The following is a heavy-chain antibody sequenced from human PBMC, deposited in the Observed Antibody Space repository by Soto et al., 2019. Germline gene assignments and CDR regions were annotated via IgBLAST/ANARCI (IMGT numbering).Heavy chain of an antibody. Sequence: PGGSLRLSCVASGFTFSSYGMNWVRQGPGKGLEWLSFISKSGTTTTYADSVKGRFTISRDNARNTVSLQMSSLRAEDTAIYYCARGDRGGFDLWGHGTVVTVSS. V-gene: IGHV3-48*03. CDR1: GFTFSSYG. CDR2: ISKSGTTT. D-gene: IGHD3-10*01. CDR3: ARGDRGGFDL. J-gene: IGHJ3*01.